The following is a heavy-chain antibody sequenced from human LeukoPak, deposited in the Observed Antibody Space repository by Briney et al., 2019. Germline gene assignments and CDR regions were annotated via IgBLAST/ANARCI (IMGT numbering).Heavy chain of an antibody. CDR3: AKDLYYYDSSGHDAFDI. Sequence: GGSLRLSCAASGFTFSSYAMSWVRQAPGKGLEWVSAISGSGGSTYYADSVKGRFTISRDNSKNTLYLQMNSLRAEDTAVYYCAKDLYYYDSSGHDAFDIWGQGTVVTVSS. CDR2: ISGSGGST. D-gene: IGHD3-22*01. J-gene: IGHJ3*02. CDR1: GFTFSSYA. V-gene: IGHV3-23*01.